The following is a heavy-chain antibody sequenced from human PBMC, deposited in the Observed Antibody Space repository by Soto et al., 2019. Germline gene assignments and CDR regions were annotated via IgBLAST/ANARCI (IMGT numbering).Heavy chain of an antibody. CDR2: IVVGSGNT. CDR1: GFTFTSSA. J-gene: IGHJ6*02. Sequence: SVKVSCNASGFTFTSSAVQWVPPARGQRLEWIGWIVVGSGNTNYSQKFQERVTITRDMSTSTAYLELSSLRSEDTAVYYCAAAQIAASYYYVMDVWGQGTTVTVSS. D-gene: IGHD6-6*01. V-gene: IGHV1-58*01. CDR3: AAAQIAASYYYVMDV.